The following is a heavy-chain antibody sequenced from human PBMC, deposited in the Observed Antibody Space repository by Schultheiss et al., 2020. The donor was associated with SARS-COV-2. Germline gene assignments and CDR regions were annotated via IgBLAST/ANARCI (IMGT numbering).Heavy chain of an antibody. CDR1: GYTFTSYG. Sequence: ASVKVSCKASGYTFTSYGISWVRQAPGQGLEWMGWISAYNGNTNYAQKLQGRVTMTTDTSTSTAYMELRSLRSDDTAVYYCARGLGLVVVAAKELDPWGQGTLVTVSS. CDR3: ARGLGLVVVAAKELDP. D-gene: IGHD2-15*01. CDR2: ISAYNGNT. V-gene: IGHV1-18*01. J-gene: IGHJ5*02.